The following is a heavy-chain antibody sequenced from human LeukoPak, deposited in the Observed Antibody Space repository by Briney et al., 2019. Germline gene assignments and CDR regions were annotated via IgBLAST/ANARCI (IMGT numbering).Heavy chain of an antibody. V-gene: IGHV1-46*01. CDR1: GYTFTSYY. Sequence: ASVKVSCKASGYTFTSYYMHWVRQAPGQGLEWMGIINPSGGSTSYAQKFQGRVTMTRDTSTSTVYMELSSLRSEDTAVYYCASFGPTLLGGDYYSDYWGQGTLVTVSS. CDR2: INPSGGST. D-gene: IGHD2-21*02. CDR3: ASFGPTLLGGDYYSDY. J-gene: IGHJ4*02.